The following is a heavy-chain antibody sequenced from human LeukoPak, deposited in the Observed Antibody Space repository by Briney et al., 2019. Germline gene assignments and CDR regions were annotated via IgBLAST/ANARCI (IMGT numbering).Heavy chain of an antibody. Sequence: PGGSLRLSCAASRFTFSSYAMSWVRQAPGKRLEWVSAISGSGGSTYYADSVKGRFTISRDNSKNTLYLQTNSLRAEDTAVYYCAKASSGWDFDYWGQGTLVTVSS. V-gene: IGHV3-23*01. J-gene: IGHJ4*02. CDR2: ISGSGGST. CDR3: AKASSGWDFDY. CDR1: RFTFSSYA. D-gene: IGHD6-19*01.